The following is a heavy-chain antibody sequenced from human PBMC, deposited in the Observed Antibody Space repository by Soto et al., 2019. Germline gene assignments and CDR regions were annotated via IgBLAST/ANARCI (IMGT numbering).Heavy chain of an antibody. CDR2: IWYDGSNK. CDR1: GFTFSSYG. CDR3: AKGGLDAFDI. J-gene: IGHJ3*02. Sequence: QVQLVESGGGVVQPGRSLRLSCAASGFTFSSYGMHWVRQAPGKGLEWVAVIWYDGSNKYYADSVKGRFTISRDNSKNTLYLQMNSLRAEDTAVYYCAKGGLDAFDIWGQGTMVTVSS. V-gene: IGHV3-33*06.